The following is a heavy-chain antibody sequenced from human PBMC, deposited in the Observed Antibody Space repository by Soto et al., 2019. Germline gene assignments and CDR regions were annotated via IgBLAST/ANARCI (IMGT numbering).Heavy chain of an antibody. CDR3: ARGGYRFPMDV. D-gene: IGHD3-22*01. V-gene: IGHV3-64*01. J-gene: IGHJ6*04. CDR2: ISSNGGST. CDR1: WFTIVSYA. Sequence: GLSLRLSCGAFWFTIVSYAIRWIRQAPGKGLEYASAISSNGGSTYYANSVKGRFTISRDNSKNTLYLQMGSLRDEDMAVYYCARGGYRFPMDVWGKGTTVTVSS.